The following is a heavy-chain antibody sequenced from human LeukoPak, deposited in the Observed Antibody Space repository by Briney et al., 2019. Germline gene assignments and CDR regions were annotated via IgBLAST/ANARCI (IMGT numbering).Heavy chain of an antibody. CDR3: AKGRFLEWSDGYFDY. Sequence: PGRSLRLSCAASGFTFDDYAMHWVRQAPGKGLEWVSGISWNSGSIGYADSVKGRFTISRDNAKNSLYLQMNSLRAEDTALYYCAKGRFLEWSDGYFDYWGQGTLVTVSS. CDR2: ISWNSGSI. J-gene: IGHJ4*02. V-gene: IGHV3-9*01. CDR1: GFTFDDYA. D-gene: IGHD3-3*01.